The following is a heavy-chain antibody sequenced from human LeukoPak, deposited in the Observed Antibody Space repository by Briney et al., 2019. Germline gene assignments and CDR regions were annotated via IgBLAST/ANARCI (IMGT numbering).Heavy chain of an antibody. CDR3: TASLAYCGGDCYYP. Sequence: GGSLRLSCAASGFTFSGSAMRWVRQTSGKGLEWVGRIRSKTNTYATAYAAWVKGRFTISRDDSKHTAYLQMNSLKTADTAVYYCTASLAYCGGDCYYPWGQGTLVTVSS. D-gene: IGHD2-21*02. CDR1: GFTFSGSA. CDR2: IRSKTNTYAT. V-gene: IGHV3-73*01. J-gene: IGHJ5*02.